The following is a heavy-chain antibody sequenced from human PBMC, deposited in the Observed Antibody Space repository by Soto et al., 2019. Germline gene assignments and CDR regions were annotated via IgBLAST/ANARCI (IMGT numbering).Heavy chain of an antibody. V-gene: IGHV1-69*01. Sequence: QVQLVQSGAEVKNPGSSVKVSCKASGGTFSSYAISWVRQAPGQGLEWMGGIIPIFETVNYAQNFQGRVTFTADESTNTAYMERNALRSEDTAIYYCAREEYGDFTDYNVYGMDVWGQGTTVTVSS. CDR2: IIPIFETV. CDR1: GGTFSSYA. J-gene: IGHJ6*02. CDR3: AREEYGDFTDYNVYGMDV. D-gene: IGHD3-10*01.